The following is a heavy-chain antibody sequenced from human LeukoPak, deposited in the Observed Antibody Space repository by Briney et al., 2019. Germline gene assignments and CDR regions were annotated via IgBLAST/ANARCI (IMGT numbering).Heavy chain of an antibody. CDR3: ARDPLWGYYFDY. D-gene: IGHD2-21*01. CDR1: GFTFSSYA. V-gene: IGHV3-30*04. J-gene: IGHJ4*02. Sequence: GGSLRLSCAASGFTFSSYAMHWVRQAPGKGLEWVAVISYDGSNKYYADSVKGRFTISRDNSKNTLYLQMSSLRAEDTAVYYCARDPLWGYYFDYWGQGTLVTVSS. CDR2: ISYDGSNK.